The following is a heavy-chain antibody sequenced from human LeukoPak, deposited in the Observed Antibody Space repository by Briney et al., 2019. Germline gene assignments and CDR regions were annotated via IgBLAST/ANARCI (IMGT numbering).Heavy chain of an antibody. D-gene: IGHD3-22*01. CDR1: GFTFSSYG. Sequence: RTGGSLRLSCAASGFTFSSYGMHWVRQAPGKGLEWVAVISYDGSNKYYADSVKGRFTISRDNSKNTLYLQMNSLRAEDTAVYYCAKMATYYYDSSGYYDFDYWGQGTLVTVSS. CDR3: AKMATYYYDSSGYYDFDY. J-gene: IGHJ4*02. CDR2: ISYDGSNK. V-gene: IGHV3-30*18.